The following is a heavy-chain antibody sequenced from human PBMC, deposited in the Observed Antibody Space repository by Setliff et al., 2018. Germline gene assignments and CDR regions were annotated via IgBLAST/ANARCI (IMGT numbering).Heavy chain of an antibody. D-gene: IGHD3-22*01. Sequence: PSETLSLTCAVSGVSINSLTWWSWVRQSPGKGLEWIGYIYYSGTTYYNPSLKSRVTVSVDTSKNQFSLKLSSVTAADTAVYYCAKHDGRSSFDYWGQGTLVTVSS. CDR3: AKHDGRSSFDY. CDR2: IYYSGTT. CDR1: GVSINSLTW. J-gene: IGHJ4*02. V-gene: IGHV4-4*02.